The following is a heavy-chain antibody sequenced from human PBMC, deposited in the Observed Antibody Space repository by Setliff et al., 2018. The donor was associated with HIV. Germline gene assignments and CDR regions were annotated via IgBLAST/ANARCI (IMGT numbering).Heavy chain of an antibody. CDR3: ARQVDSNYAVDAFDI. CDR1: GYTFTSYA. D-gene: IGHD4-4*01. J-gene: IGHJ3*02. V-gene: IGHV1-18*01. Sequence: ASVKVSCKASGYTFTSYAIHWVRQAPGQRLEWMGWISTYNGNTKYAQRLQGRVTMTTDIYTGTAYMELRSLKFDDTAVYYCARQVDSNYAVDAFDIWGQGTMVTVSS. CDR2: ISTYNGNT.